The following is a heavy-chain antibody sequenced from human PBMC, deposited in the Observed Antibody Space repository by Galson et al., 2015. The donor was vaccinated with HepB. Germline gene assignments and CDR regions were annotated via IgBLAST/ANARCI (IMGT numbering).Heavy chain of an antibody. J-gene: IGHJ4*02. CDR1: GFTFSSYA. D-gene: IGHD3-22*01. CDR2: ISAGDGRNT. Sequence: SLRLSCAASGFTFSSYAMSWIRQAPGKGLEWVALISAGDGRNTNYADSVRGRFTISRDNSKNKLFLGMNSLRAEDTAVYYCAREGFSSGHAGIFDCWGQGTLVTVSS. V-gene: IGHV3-30*04. CDR3: AREGFSSGHAGIFDC.